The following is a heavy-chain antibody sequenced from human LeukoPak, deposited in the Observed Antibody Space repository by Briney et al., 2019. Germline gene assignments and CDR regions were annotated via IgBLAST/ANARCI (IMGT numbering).Heavy chain of an antibody. Sequence: PGGSLRLSCAASGFTFSDYYMSWIRQAPGKGLEWVSYISSSGSTIYYADSVKGRFTISRDNAKNSLYLQMNSLRAEDTAVYYCARDRPPEELRFLGTPFYWGQGTLVTVSS. CDR2: ISSSGSTI. D-gene: IGHD3-3*01. V-gene: IGHV3-11*04. J-gene: IGHJ4*02. CDR3: ARDRPPEELRFLGTPFY. CDR1: GFTFSDYY.